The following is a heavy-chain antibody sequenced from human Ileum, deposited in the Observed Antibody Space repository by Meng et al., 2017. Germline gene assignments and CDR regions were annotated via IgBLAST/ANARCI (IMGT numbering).Heavy chain of an antibody. Sequence: QVQLLPWGAGLLQPSETLSLTCGVYCGSFSGYYWNWIRQPPGKGLEWIGEIDHSGGTNYNPSLKNRVTISVDTSNNRFSLKLSSVKAADTALYFCARRVGATPYAYNWLDPWGQGTLVTVSS. CDR2: IDHSGGT. CDR1: CGSFSGYY. J-gene: IGHJ5*02. D-gene: IGHD1-26*01. V-gene: IGHV4-34*01. CDR3: ARRVGATPYAYNWLDP.